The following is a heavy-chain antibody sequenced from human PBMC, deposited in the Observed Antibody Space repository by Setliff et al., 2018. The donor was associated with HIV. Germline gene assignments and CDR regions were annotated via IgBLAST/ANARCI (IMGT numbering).Heavy chain of an antibody. CDR2: INHSGST. V-gene: IGHV4-34*01. D-gene: IGHD3-3*01. J-gene: IGHJ6*03. Sequence: SETLSLTCAVYGGSFSGYYWSWIRQPPGKGLEWIGEINHSGSTDYNPSLKSRVTISVDTSKNQFSLKLSSVTAADTAVYYCARGRTYYDFWSGQDYYYYMDVWGKGTTVTVSS. CDR3: ARGRTYYDFWSGQDYYYYMDV. CDR1: GGSFSGYY.